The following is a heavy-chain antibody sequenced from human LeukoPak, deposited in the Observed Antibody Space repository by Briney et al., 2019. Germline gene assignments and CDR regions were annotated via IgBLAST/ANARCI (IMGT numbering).Heavy chain of an antibody. CDR3: ARGGGSYFYEDY. CDR2: ISWNSRSI. V-gene: IGHV3-9*01. J-gene: IGHJ4*02. D-gene: IGHD1-26*01. CDR1: GFTFDNYA. Sequence: GGSLRLSCAASGFTFDNYAMHWVRQAPGKGLEWVSGISWNSRSIGYADSVRGRFAMSRDNAKNTMYLQMNSLRAEDTAVYYCARGGGSYFYEDYWGQGTLVTVSS.